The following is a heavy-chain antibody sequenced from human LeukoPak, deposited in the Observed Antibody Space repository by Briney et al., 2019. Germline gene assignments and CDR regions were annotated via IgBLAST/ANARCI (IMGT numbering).Heavy chain of an antibody. J-gene: IGHJ4*02. CDR2: ISASAANT. V-gene: IGHV3-23*01. CDR1: KFTFSSYA. D-gene: IGHD2-8*01. CDR3: AKTRNDYGDS. Sequence: PGGSLRLSCAASKFTFSSYAMSWVRQAPGKGPEWVSAISASAANTYYADSVKGRFTISRDNSKNTLYLQMNSLRAEDTAVYYCAKTRNDYGDSWGQGTLVTVSS.